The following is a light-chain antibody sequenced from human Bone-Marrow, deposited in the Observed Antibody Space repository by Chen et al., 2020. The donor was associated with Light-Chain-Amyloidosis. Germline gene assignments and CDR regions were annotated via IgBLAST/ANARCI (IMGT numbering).Light chain of an antibody. V-gene: IGKV3-11*01. Sequence: ELVLTQSPATLSLSPGERATLSCRASQRVSNYLAWYQQKPGQALRLLIYDASNRATGIPARFSGSGSGTDFTLTISSLEPEDFAVYYCQQRTNRPPGFTLGPGTKVDIK. CDR3: QQRTNRPPGFT. J-gene: IGKJ3*01. CDR2: DAS. CDR1: QRVSNY.